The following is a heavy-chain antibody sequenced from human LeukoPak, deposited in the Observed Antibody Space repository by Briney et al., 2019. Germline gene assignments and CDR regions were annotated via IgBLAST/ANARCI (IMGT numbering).Heavy chain of an antibody. D-gene: IGHD6-13*01. CDR2: FYHSGIT. Sequence: PSETLSLTCTVSGYSISSGYFWGWIRQPPGKGLEWIGSFYHSGITYYNPSLKSRVTISVEMSKNQFSLKLSSVTAADTAVYYCARVSAAAAEPWGKGTTVTISS. V-gene: IGHV4-38-2*02. CDR3: ARVSAAAAEP. CDR1: GYSISSGYF. J-gene: IGHJ6*04.